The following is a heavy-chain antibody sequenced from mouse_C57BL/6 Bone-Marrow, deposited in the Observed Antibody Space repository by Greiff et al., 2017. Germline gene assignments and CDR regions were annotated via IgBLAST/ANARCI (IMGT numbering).Heavy chain of an antibody. V-gene: IGHV14-3*01. D-gene: IGHD2-1*01. CDR3: PRGGYGKGY. J-gene: IGHJ2*01. Sequence: EVKLQESVAELVRPGASVKLSCTASGFNIKNTYMHWVKQRPGQGLEWIGRIHPANGTTNYAPKFKGKATITADTSSNTAYLQLSSLTCEDTGIYYYPRGGYGKGYWGQGTPGTVSS. CDR2: IHPANGTT. CDR1: GFNIKNTY.